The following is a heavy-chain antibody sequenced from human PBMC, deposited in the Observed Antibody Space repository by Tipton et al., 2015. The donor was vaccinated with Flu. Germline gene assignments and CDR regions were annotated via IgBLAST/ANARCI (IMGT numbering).Heavy chain of an antibody. J-gene: IGHJ4*02. CDR1: GGSISSYY. CDR2: FYYSGIT. D-gene: IGHD3-16*01. V-gene: IGHV4-59*01. Sequence: GLVKPSETLSLTCTVSGGSISSYYWSWIRQPPGKGLEWIGYFYYSGITNYNPSLKSRVTMSLDRSKNQFSLKLTSVTAADTAVYYCARDSSKWAHGGATDYWGRGTLVTVSS. CDR3: ARDSSKWAHGGATDY.